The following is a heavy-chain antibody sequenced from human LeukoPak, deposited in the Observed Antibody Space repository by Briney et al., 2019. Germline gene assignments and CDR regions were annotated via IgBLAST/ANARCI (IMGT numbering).Heavy chain of an antibody. J-gene: IGHJ4*02. CDR1: GFTFRNYA. Sequence: PGGSLRLFCDASGFTFRNYAFHWVRQAPGKGLEWVALISYDGNYIYYANSVKGRFTISRDNSKNTLYLQMDSLRTEDTAVYYCARAGDYGSGSFRWRHFDYWGQGTLVTVSS. D-gene: IGHD3-10*01. V-gene: IGHV3-30-3*01. CDR3: ARAGDYGSGSFRWRHFDY. CDR2: ISYDGNYI.